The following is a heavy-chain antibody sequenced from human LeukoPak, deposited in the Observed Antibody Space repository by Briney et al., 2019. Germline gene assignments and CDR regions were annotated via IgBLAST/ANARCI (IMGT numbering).Heavy chain of an antibody. D-gene: IGHD3-16*01. CDR1: GYTFTTHL. CDR2: INPSKGDT. V-gene: IGHV1-46*01. J-gene: IGHJ5*02. CDR3: AREQPLFGRFDP. Sequence: ASVQLSCKTSGYTFTTHLVHWVRQAPGQGLEWMGRINPSKGDTHYAQKFQGRVTVTRDTSTSTVYMELSSLRFEDTAIYHCAREQPLFGRFDPWGQGTLVTVSS.